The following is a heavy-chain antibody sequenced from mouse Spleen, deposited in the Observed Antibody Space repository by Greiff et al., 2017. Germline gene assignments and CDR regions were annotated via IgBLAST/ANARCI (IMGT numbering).Heavy chain of an antibody. J-gene: IGHJ3*01. V-gene: IGHV1-39*01. D-gene: IGHD2-1*01. CDR3: ARRDYYGNSWFAY. CDR1: GYSFTDYN. Sequence: VQLKESGPELVKPGASVKISCKASGYSFTDYNMNWVKQSNGKSLEWIGVINPNYGTTSYNQKFKGKATLTVDQSSSTAYMQLNSLTSEDSAVYYCARRDYYGNSWFAYWGQGTLVTVSA. CDR2: INPNYGTT.